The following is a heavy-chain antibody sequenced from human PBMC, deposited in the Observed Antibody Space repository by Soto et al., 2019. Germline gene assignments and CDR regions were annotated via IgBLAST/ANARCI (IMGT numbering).Heavy chain of an antibody. D-gene: IGHD3-16*01. CDR3: ATGALTFGGVLNA. J-gene: IGHJ4*02. CDR1: GATFSSST. V-gene: IGHV1-69*02. CDR2: IIPMFGIT. Sequence: QVQLVQSGADVKKPGSSVKVSCKASGATFSSSTFTWVRQAPGQGLEWTGRIIPMFGITNSAQKFQGRLGITADESTNTVFMDMSSLRSDDTAIYYCATGALTFGGVLNAWGQGTLVTVSS.